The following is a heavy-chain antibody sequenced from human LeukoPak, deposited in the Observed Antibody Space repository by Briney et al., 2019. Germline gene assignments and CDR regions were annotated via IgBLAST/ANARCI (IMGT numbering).Heavy chain of an antibody. CDR2: IYYSGST. CDR1: GGSISSYY. D-gene: IGHD3-22*01. Sequence: PSETPSLTCTVSGGSISSYYWSWIRQPPGKGLEWIGYIYYSGSTNYNPSLKSRVTISVDTSKNQFSLELSSVTAADTAVYYCARAMIDDAFDIWGQGTMVTVSS. V-gene: IGHV4-59*01. J-gene: IGHJ3*02. CDR3: ARAMIDDAFDI.